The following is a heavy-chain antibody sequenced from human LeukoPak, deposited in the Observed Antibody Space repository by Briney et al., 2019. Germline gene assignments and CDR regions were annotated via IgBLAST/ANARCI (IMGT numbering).Heavy chain of an antibody. CDR3: ATEVYCSSTSCQNWFDP. V-gene: IGHV1-24*01. Sequence: ASVKVSCKVSGFTLTELSMHWVRQAPGKGLEWMGGFDPEDGERIYAQKFKGRVTMTEDTSTDTAYMELSSLRSEDTAVYYCATEVYCSSTSCQNWFDPWGQGTLVTVSS. D-gene: IGHD2-2*01. CDR1: GFTLTELS. J-gene: IGHJ5*02. CDR2: FDPEDGER.